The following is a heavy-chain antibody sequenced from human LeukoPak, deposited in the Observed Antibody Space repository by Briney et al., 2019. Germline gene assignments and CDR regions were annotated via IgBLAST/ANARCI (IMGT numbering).Heavy chain of an antibody. CDR2: MNPNSGNT. Sequence: ASVKVSCKASGYTFTSYDINWVRQATGQGLEWMGWMNPNSGNTGYAQKFQGRVTITRNTSISTAYMELSSLRSEDTAVYYCAGGLRPHCSSASCYDYYMDVWGKGTTVTVSS. CDR1: GYTFTSYD. V-gene: IGHV1-8*03. CDR3: AGGLRPHCSSASCYDYYMDV. D-gene: IGHD2-2*01. J-gene: IGHJ6*03.